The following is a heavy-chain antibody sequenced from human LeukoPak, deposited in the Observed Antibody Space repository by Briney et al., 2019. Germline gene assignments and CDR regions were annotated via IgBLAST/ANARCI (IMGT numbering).Heavy chain of an antibody. CDR1: GGSISSNNW. Sequence: SGTLSLTCGVSGGSISSNNWWSWVRPSPGQGLEWIGEIYHSGSANYNPSLKSRVTISVDKSKNQLSLKLISVTAADTAVYYCARDVGTALVTGDYWGQGTLVTVSS. D-gene: IGHD5-18*01. CDR2: IYHSGSA. J-gene: IGHJ4*02. CDR3: ARDVGTALVTGDY. V-gene: IGHV4-4*02.